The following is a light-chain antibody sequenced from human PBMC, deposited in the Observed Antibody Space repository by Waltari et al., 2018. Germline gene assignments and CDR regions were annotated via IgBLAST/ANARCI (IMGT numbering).Light chain of an antibody. Sequence: IQLTQSPSSLSASVGARVTIACRASQDINNDLAWYQQKPGKAPKLLIYYASSLQSGVPSRFSGSGSGTDFTLTISCLQSEDFATYYCQQYYSYPQTFGQGTKVEIK. CDR2: YAS. J-gene: IGKJ1*01. V-gene: IGKV1-13*02. CDR3: QQYYSYPQT. CDR1: QDINND.